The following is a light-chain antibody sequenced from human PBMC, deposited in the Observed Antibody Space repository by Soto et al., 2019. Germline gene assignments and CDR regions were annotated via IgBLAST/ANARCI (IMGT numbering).Light chain of an antibody. CDR3: SSYPSINTMV. CDR1: SSDVGGYNY. V-gene: IGLV2-14*01. J-gene: IGLJ2*01. Sequence: QSVLTQPASVSGSPGQSITIACTGTSSDVGGYNYVSWYQQHPGKAPKLMLYEVSNRPSGVSNRFSGSKSGNTASLTISGLKTEDEADYYCSSYPSINTMVFGGGTKVPVL. CDR2: EVS.